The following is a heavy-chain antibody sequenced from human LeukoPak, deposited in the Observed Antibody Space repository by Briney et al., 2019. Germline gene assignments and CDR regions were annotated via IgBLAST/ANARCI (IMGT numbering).Heavy chain of an antibody. V-gene: IGHV3-30*18. CDR3: AKAQRHCSSTSCYRRYYYYHYGMDV. Sequence: GGSLRLSCAASGFTFSSYGMHWVRQAPGKGLEWVAVISYDGSNKYYADSVKGRFTISRDNSKNTLYLQMNSLRAEDTAVYYCAKAQRHCSSTSCYRRYYYYHYGMDVWGQGTTVTVSS. D-gene: IGHD2-2*02. J-gene: IGHJ6*02. CDR1: GFTFSSYG. CDR2: ISYDGSNK.